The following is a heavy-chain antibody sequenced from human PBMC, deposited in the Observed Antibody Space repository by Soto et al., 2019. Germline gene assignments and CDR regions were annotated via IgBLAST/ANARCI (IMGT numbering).Heavy chain of an antibody. CDR3: AATHYCSSTSCYTSYYYYGMDV. V-gene: IGHV1-24*01. CDR2: FVPEDGET. J-gene: IGHJ6*02. D-gene: IGHD2-2*02. CDR1: GYTLTELS. Sequence: QVQLVQSGAEVKKPGASVKVSCKVSGYTLTELSMHWVRQAPGKGLEWMGGFVPEDGETIYAQKFQGRVTMTEDTSTDTAYMELSSLRSEDMAVYYCAATHYCSSTSCYTSYYYYGMDVWGQGTTVTVSS.